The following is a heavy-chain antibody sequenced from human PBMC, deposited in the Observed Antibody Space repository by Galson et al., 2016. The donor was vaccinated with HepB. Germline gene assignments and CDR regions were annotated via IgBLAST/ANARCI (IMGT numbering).Heavy chain of an antibody. CDR1: GFTFSSYA. V-gene: IGHV3-33*01. CDR2: IRYDGSSK. J-gene: IGHJ6*02. D-gene: IGHD3-10*01. CDR3: ARGGSGRYYKGEDYYYGMDV. Sequence: SLRLSCAASGFTFSSYAMHWVRQAPGKGLEWVAVIRYDGSSKYYTDSVKGRFTISRDNSKNTLNLQMNSLRAEDTAMYYCARGGSGRYYKGEDYYYGMDVWGQGTTVIGSS.